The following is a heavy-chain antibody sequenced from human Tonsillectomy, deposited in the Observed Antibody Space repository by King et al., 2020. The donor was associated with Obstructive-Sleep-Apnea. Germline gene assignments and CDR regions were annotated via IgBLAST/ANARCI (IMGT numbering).Heavy chain of an antibody. CDR2: ISYDGTNK. J-gene: IGHJ4*02. D-gene: IGHD3-10*01. Sequence: VQLVESGGGVVQPGRSLGLSCAASGFTFTSYSMYWVRQAPGKGLEWGTVISYDGTNKYYPDSVKGRVTIARDNSKNTLYLQMNSLGDEDTAVYYCARGTEYFGSGSLGYWGQGTLVTVSS. CDR3: ARGTEYFGSGSLGY. CDR1: GFTFTSYS. V-gene: IGHV3-30-3*01.